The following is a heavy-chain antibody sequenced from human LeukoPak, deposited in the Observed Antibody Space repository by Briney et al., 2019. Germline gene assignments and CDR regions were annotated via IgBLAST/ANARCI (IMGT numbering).Heavy chain of an antibody. CDR3: ARVDPLTEVLDY. Sequence: GGSLRLSCAASGFTLSSYSMDWVRQAPGKGLEWVSYISGSSTIIHYADSVKGRFTISRDNAKNSLYLQMNSLRAEDTAVYYCARVDPLTEVLDYWGQGTLVTGSS. J-gene: IGHJ4*02. V-gene: IGHV3-48*01. D-gene: IGHD1-14*01. CDR1: GFTLSSYS. CDR2: ISGSSTII.